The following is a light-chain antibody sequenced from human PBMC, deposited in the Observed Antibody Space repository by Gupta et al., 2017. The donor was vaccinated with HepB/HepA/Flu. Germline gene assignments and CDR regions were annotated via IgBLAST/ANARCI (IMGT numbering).Light chain of an antibody. Sequence: AIQLTQSPSSLSPSVGDRVTITCRTSQGISSALAWYQQTPGKPPKLLIYDASSLESGVPSRFSGSGSGTDFTLTISRLQPEDFSTYYCQQVNNYQLTFGGGTKVEIK. CDR3: QQVNNYQLT. CDR1: QGISSA. J-gene: IGKJ4*01. CDR2: DAS. V-gene: IGKV1D-13*01.